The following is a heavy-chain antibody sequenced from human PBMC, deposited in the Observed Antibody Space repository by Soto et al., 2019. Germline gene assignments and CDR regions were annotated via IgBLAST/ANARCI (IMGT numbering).Heavy chain of an antibody. Sequence: PSETLSLTCTVSGGSISGNNNNWGWIRQPPGKGLEWIGSILYGGGTYYNASLKSRLSISVDTSKKQFSLKLSSVTAADTAVYYCARPKNYASGSYHYFESWGQGILVTVSS. D-gene: IGHD3-10*01. CDR1: GGSISGNNNN. J-gene: IGHJ4*02. V-gene: IGHV4-39*01. CDR3: ARPKNYASGSYHYFES. CDR2: ILYGGGT.